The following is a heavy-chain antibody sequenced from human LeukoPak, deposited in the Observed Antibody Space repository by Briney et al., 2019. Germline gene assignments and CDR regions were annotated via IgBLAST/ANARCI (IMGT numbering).Heavy chain of an antibody. CDR1: GFTFSSYG. CDR3: AKTGNPATGDY. Sequence: GGTLRLSCAASGFTFSSYGMSWVRQAPGKGLEWVSAISGSGGSTYYADSVKGRFTISRDNSKNTLYLQMNSLRAEDTAVYYCAKTGNPATGDYWGQGTLVTVSS. D-gene: IGHD1-1*01. V-gene: IGHV3-23*01. CDR2: ISGSGGST. J-gene: IGHJ4*02.